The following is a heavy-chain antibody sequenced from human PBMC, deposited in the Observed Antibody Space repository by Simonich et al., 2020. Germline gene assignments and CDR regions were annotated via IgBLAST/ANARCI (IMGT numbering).Heavy chain of an antibody. CDR1: GYTFTSYD. V-gene: IGHV1-8*03. Sequence: QVQLVQSGAEVKKPGASVKVSCKASGYTFTSYDINWVRQATGQGLEWMGWKNPNSGNTGSAQKFKGRVTITRNTSISTAYMELSSLRSEDTAVYYCARTYSGSYYYFDYWGQGTLVTVSS. CDR3: ARTYSGSYYYFDY. CDR2: KNPNSGNT. J-gene: IGHJ4*02. D-gene: IGHD1-26*01.